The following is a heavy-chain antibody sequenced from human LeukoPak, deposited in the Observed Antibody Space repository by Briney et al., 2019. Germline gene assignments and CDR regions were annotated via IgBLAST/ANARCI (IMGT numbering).Heavy chain of an antibody. D-gene: IGHD3-9*01. CDR3: ARGTEMTSFTGYYSFDY. V-gene: IGHV4-4*07. J-gene: IGHJ4*01. Sequence: SETLSLTCTVSGGSISTFFWAWIRQSAGKGLEWIGRIYTGTTYYTPPLESRATTSVDTPTNRCSLKLTSLTAADTAVYYCARGTEMTSFTGYYSFDYWGRGRLVTVSS. CDR2: IYTGTT. CDR1: GGSISTFF.